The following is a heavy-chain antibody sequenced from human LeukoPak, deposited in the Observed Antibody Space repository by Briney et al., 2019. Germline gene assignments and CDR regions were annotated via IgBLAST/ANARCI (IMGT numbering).Heavy chain of an antibody. CDR3: AGRVPAAPFDY. CDR2: INHSGST. Sequence: SETLSLTCAVYGGSFSGYYWSWIRQPPGKGLEWIGGINHSGSTNYNPSLKSRVTISVDTSKNQFSLKLSSVTAADTAVYYCAGRVPAAPFDYWGQGTLVTVSS. J-gene: IGHJ4*02. CDR1: GGSFSGYY. V-gene: IGHV4-34*01. D-gene: IGHD2-2*01.